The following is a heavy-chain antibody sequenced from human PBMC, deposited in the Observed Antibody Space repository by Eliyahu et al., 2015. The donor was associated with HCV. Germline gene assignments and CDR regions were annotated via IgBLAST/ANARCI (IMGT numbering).Heavy chain of an antibody. CDR1: GGSISSYY. CDR2: IYFSGST. V-gene: IGHV4-59*01. D-gene: IGHD5-12*01. CDR3: ARDQSGYGYFDY. J-gene: IGHJ4*02. Sequence: QVQLQESGPGLVKPSETLSLTCTVSGGSISSYYWNWIRQPPGKGVEWIGYIYFSGSTPFKPSLKSRVSISVDTSKNQFSLKLTSVTAADTAIYYCARDQSGYGYFDYWGQGTLVTVSS.